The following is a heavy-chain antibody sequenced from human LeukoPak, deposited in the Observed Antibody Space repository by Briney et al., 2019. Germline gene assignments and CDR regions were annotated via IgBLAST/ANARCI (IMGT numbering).Heavy chain of an antibody. D-gene: IGHD6-19*01. J-gene: IGHJ4*02. Sequence: GRSLRLSCAASGFTFDDYAMHWVRHAPGKGLEWVSGISWNSGSIGYADSVKGRFTISRDNAKNSLYLQMNSLRAEDTALYYCAKDRSINIAVAGPFDYWGQGTLVTVSS. CDR2: ISWNSGSI. CDR3: AKDRSINIAVAGPFDY. CDR1: GFTFDDYA. V-gene: IGHV3-9*01.